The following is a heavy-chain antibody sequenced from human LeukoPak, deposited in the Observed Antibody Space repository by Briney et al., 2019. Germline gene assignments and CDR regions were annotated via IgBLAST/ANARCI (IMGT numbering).Heavy chain of an antibody. J-gene: IGHJ4*02. V-gene: IGHV1-46*01. D-gene: IGHD5-12*01. CDR2: INPSGGST. Sequence: SVKVSCKASGYTFTSYDINWVRQATGQGLEWMGEINPSGGSTSYAQKFQGRITVTRDTYTNTVYMDLSSLRSEDTATYYCARGAPTTRIGAGRFDYWGQGSLLTVAS. CDR3: ARGAPTTRIGAGRFDY. CDR1: GYTFTSYD.